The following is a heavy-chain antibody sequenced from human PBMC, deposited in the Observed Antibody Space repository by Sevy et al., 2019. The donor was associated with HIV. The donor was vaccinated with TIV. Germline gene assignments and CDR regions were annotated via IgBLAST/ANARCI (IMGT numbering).Heavy chain of an antibody. CDR2: FSFGCGKI. D-gene: IGHD2-2*01. CDR1: GFTFSNYA. V-gene: IGHV3-23*01. CDR3: AREGCSKPHDY. J-gene: IGHJ4*02. Sequence: GGSLRLSCAASGFTFSNYAMSWFRQAPGNGLEWVSTFSFGCGKINYADSVKGRFTISRDNSKNTLYLQMNSLRAEDTALYYCAREGCSKPHDYWGQGTLVTVSS.